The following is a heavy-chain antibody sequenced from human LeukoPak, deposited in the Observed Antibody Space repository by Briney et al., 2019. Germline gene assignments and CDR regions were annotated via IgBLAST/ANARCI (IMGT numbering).Heavy chain of an antibody. V-gene: IGHV1-18*01. D-gene: IGHD3-22*01. CDR3: ARDDSRYYYDSSGYSPYDAFDI. J-gene: IGHJ3*02. CDR1: GYTFTSYG. Sequence: GASVKVSCKASGYTFTSYGISWVRQAPGQGLEWMGWISAYNGNTNYAQMLQGRVTMTTDTSTSTAYMELRSLRSDDTAVYYCARDDSRYYYDSSGYSPYDAFDIWGQGTMVTVSS. CDR2: ISAYNGNT.